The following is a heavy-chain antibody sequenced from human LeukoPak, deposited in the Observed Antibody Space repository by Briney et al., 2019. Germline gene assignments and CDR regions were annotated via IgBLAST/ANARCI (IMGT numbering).Heavy chain of an antibody. J-gene: IGHJ4*02. CDR3: ARTQSQSGSYRYSFGY. CDR1: GGSFSGYY. CDR2: INHSGST. D-gene: IGHD1-26*01. Sequence: SETLSLTCAVYGGSFSGYYWSWIRQPPGKGLEWIGEINHSGSTNYNPSLKSRVTISVDTSKNQFSLKLSSVTAADTAVYYCARTQSQSGSYRYSFGYWGQGALVTVSS. V-gene: IGHV4-34*01.